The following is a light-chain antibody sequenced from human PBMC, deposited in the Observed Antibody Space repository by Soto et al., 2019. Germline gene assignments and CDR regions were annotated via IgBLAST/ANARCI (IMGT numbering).Light chain of an antibody. J-gene: IGKJ1*01. V-gene: IGKV1-5*03. CDR2: KAS. CDR1: QGLTSW. Sequence: DIQMTQSPSTLSASVGDRVTITCRASQGLTSWLAWYQQKPGKAPKFLIHKASILASGVPSRFSGSESGTEFTLTISSLQPDDFATYYCQQYNVYSWTFGQGTKVEIK. CDR3: QQYNVYSWT.